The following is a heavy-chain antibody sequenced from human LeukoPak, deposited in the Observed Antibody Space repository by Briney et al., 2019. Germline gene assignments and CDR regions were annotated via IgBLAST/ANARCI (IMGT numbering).Heavy chain of an antibody. V-gene: IGHV3-21*01. Sequence: PGGSLRLSCAASGLTFSNYWMNWVRQAPGKGLEWVSSISSSSSYIYYADSVKGRFTISRDNAKNSLYLQMNSPRAEDTAVYYCARDHVRSSGIIDYWGQGTLVTVSS. J-gene: IGHJ4*02. D-gene: IGHD6-13*01. CDR1: GLTFSNYW. CDR2: ISSSSSYI. CDR3: ARDHVRSSGIIDY.